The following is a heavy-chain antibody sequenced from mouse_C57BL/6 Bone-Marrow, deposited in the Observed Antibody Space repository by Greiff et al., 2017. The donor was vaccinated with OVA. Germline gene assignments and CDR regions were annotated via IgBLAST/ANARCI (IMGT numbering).Heavy chain of an antibody. CDR3: AREGDYYGSSYVRRDD. CDR2: IYPGDGDT. Sequence: VQLQQSGPELVKPGASVKISCKASGYAFSSSWMNWVKQRPGKGLEWIGRIYPGDGDTNYNGKFKGKATLTADKSSSTAYMQLSSLTSEDSAVYFCAREGDYYGSSYVRRDDWGQGTSVTVSS. D-gene: IGHD1-1*01. V-gene: IGHV1-82*01. J-gene: IGHJ4*01. CDR1: GYAFSSSW.